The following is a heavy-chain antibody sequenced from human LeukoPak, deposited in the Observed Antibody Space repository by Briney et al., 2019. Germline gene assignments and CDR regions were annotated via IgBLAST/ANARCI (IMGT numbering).Heavy chain of an antibody. CDR3: ASAETG. V-gene: IGHV3-66*01. CDR2: IYSGGST. Sequence: PGGSLRLSCAASGFTFSSYSMNWVRQAPGKGLEWVSVIYSGGSTYYADSVKGRFTISRDNSKNTLYLQMNSLRAEDTAVYYCASAETGWGQGTMVTVSS. D-gene: IGHD3-10*01. J-gene: IGHJ3*01. CDR1: GFTFSSYS.